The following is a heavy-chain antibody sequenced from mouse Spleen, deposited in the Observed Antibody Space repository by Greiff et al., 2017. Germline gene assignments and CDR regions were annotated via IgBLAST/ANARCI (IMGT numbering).Heavy chain of an antibody. CDR2: ISSGGSYT. Sequence: EVKLMESGGGLVKPGGSLKLSCAASGFTFSSYTMSWVRQTPEKRLEWVATISSGGSYTYYPDSVKGRFTISRDNAKNTLYLQMSSLKSEDTAMYYCTRDWLYDGYSDYFDYWGQGTTLTVSS. V-gene: IGHV5-6-4*01. CDR1: GFTFSSYT. J-gene: IGHJ2*01. D-gene: IGHD2-3*01. CDR3: TRDWLYDGYSDYFDY.